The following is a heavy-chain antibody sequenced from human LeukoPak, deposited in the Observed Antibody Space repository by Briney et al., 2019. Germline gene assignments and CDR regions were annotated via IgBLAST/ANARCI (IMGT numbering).Heavy chain of an antibody. CDR2: ISYDGSNK. J-gene: IGHJ6*02. CDR3: ARPARYQLLYEEDYYYGMDV. Sequence: PGGSLRLSCAASGFTFSSYAMHWVRQAPGKGLEWVAVISYDGSNKYYADSVKGRFTISRDNSKNTLYLQMNSLRAEDTAVYYCARPARYQLLYEEDYYYGMDVWGQGTTVTVSS. V-gene: IGHV3-30*04. D-gene: IGHD2-2*02. CDR1: GFTFSSYA.